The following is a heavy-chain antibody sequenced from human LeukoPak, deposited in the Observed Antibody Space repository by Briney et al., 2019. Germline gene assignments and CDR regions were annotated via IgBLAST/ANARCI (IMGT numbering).Heavy chain of an antibody. CDR2: IYYSGST. CDR1: GRSISSYY. D-gene: IGHD2-21*02. V-gene: IGHV4-59*07. J-gene: IGHJ4*02. CDR3: ARGLGGGDGG. Sequence: SHTLSLTYTVSGRSISSYYWSWIRQPTVKRQEWIGYIYYSGSTNYHPSLKSRVTISVDTSKNQFALKRSSVTAADTAVYYCARGLGGGDGGWGQGTLVTVSS.